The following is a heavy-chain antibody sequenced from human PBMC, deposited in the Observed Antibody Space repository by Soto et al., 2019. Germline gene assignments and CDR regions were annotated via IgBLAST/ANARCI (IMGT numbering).Heavy chain of an antibody. CDR1: GYTFTSYD. Sequence: ASVKVSCKASGYTFTSYDINWVRQATGQGLEWMGWMNPNSGNTGYAQKFQGRVTMTRNTSISTAYMELSSLRSEDTAVYYCAIERFYCSGGSCYPYFDYWGQGTLVTVSS. CDR2: MNPNSGNT. CDR3: AIERFYCSGGSCYPYFDY. V-gene: IGHV1-8*01. D-gene: IGHD2-15*01. J-gene: IGHJ4*02.